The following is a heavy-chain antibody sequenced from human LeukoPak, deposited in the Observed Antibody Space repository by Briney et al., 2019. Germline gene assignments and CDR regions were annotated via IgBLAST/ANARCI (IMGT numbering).Heavy chain of an antibody. D-gene: IGHD4/OR15-4a*01. Sequence: GGSLRLSCAASGFTVSSNYMSWVRQAPGKGLEWVSVIYSGGSTDYADSVKGRFTISRDNSKNTLYLQMNSLRAEDTAVYYCARPPDDFGFDYWGQGTLVTVSS. CDR2: IYSGGST. CDR1: GFTVSSNY. V-gene: IGHV3-53*05. CDR3: ARPPDDFGFDY. J-gene: IGHJ4*02.